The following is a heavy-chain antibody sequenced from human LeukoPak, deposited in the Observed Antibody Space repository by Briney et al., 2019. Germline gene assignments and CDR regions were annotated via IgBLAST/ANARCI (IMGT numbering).Heavy chain of an antibody. CDR2: ISSNGGST. CDR1: GFTFSSYA. D-gene: IGHD3-22*01. CDR3: ARLGYYDSGY. J-gene: IGHJ4*02. V-gene: IGHV3-64*01. Sequence: GGSLRLSCAASGFTFSSYAMLWVRQAPGKGLEYVSAISSNGGSTYYANSVKGRFTISRDNSKNTLYLQMRSLRAEDMGVYYCARLGYYDSGYWGQGTLVTVS.